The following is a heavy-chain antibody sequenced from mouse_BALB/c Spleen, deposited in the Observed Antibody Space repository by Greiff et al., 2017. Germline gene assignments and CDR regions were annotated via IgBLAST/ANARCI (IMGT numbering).Heavy chain of an antibody. CDR1: GYAFSSYW. CDR3: ANYYGSSYWFAY. D-gene: IGHD1-1*01. V-gene: IGHV1-80*01. Sequence: QVQLKQPGAELVRPGASVKISCKASGYAFSSYWMNWVKQRPGQGLEWIGQIYPGDGDTNYNGKFKGKATLTADKSSSTAYMQLSSLTSEDSAVYFCANYYGSSYWFAYWGQGTLVTVSA. J-gene: IGHJ3*01. CDR2: IYPGDGDT.